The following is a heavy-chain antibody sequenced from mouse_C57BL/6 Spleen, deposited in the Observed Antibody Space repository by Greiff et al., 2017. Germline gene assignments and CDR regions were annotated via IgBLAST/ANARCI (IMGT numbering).Heavy chain of an antibody. CDR1: GFTFSSYG. CDR2: ISSGGSYT. V-gene: IGHV5-6*01. Sequence: EVQVVESGGDLVKPGGSLKLSCAASGFTFSSYGMSWVRQTPDKRLEWVATISSGGSYTYYPDSVKGRFTISRDNAKNTLYLQMSSLKSEDTAMYYCASPTGTGGFAYWGQGTLVTVSA. CDR3: ASPTGTGGFAY. D-gene: IGHD4-1*02. J-gene: IGHJ3*01.